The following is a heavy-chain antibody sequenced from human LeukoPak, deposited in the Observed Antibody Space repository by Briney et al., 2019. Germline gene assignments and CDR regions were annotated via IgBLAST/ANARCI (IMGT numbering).Heavy chain of an antibody. D-gene: IGHD6-13*01. V-gene: IGHV4-59*01. CDR1: GGSISSYY. J-gene: IGHJ4*02. CDR3: ARSYPTAAATGYFDY. CDR2: IYNSGST. Sequence: PSETLSLTCIVSGGSISSYYWSWIRQPPGKGLEWVGYIYNSGSTNYNPSLKSRVTISVDTSRNQFSLKLSSVTAADTAVYYCARSYPTAAATGYFDYWGRGTLVTVSS.